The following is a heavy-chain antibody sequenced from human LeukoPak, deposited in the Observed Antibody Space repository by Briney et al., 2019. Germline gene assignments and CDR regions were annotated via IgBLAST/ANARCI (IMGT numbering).Heavy chain of an antibody. CDR1: GYTFTSYD. Sequence: GASVKVSCKASGYTFTSYDINWVRQATGQGLEWMGWMNPNSGNTGYAQKFQGRVTMTRNTSISTAYMELSSLRSEDTAVYYCARAGLWDCSGGSCYRYYYYGMDVWGQGTTVTVSS. CDR2: MNPNSGNT. V-gene: IGHV1-8*01. J-gene: IGHJ6*02. CDR3: ARAGLWDCSGGSCYRYYYYGMDV. D-gene: IGHD2-15*01.